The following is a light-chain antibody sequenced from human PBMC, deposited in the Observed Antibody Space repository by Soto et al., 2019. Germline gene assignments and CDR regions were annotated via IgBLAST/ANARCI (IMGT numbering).Light chain of an antibody. V-gene: IGKV1-39*01. CDR1: QSISNY. CDR3: QQSYSTPYT. Sequence: DIPMTQSPSSLSASVGDRVTITCRASQSISNYLNWYQHKPGKAPKLLIHAASSLQSGVPSRFRGSGSGTDFTLTINSLQPEDFATYYCQQSYSTPYTFGQGTKLEIK. J-gene: IGKJ2*01. CDR2: AAS.